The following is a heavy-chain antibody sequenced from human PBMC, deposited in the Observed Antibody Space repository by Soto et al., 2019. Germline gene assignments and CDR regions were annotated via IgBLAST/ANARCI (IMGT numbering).Heavy chain of an antibody. CDR3: ARGRRYCSSTSCYRKADYGMDV. D-gene: IGHD2-2*02. CDR2: IIPIFGTA. V-gene: IGHV1-69*06. Sequence: SVKVSCKASGGTFSSYAISWVRQAPGQGLEWMGGIIPIFGTANYAQKFQGRVTITADKSTSTAYMELSSLRSEDTAVYYCARGRRYCSSTSCYRKADYGMDVWGQGTTVTVSS. J-gene: IGHJ6*02. CDR1: GGTFSSYA.